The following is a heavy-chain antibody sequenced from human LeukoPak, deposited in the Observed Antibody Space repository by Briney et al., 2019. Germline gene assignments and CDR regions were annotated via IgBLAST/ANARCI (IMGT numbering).Heavy chain of an antibody. J-gene: IGHJ4*02. V-gene: IGHV3-23*01. CDR2: ISGSGGST. CDR3: AKDFEERWLRLGTGGYFDY. D-gene: IGHD5-12*01. Sequence: GGSLRLSCAASGFTFSSYAMSWVRQAPGKGLEWVSAISGSGGSTYYADSVKGRFTISRDNSKNTLYLQMNSLRAEDTAVYYCAKDFEERWLRLGTGGYFDYWGQGTLVTVSS. CDR1: GFTFSSYA.